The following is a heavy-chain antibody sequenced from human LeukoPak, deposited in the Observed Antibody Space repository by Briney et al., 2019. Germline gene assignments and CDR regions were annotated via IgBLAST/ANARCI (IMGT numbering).Heavy chain of an antibody. CDR2: IKEDGSEE. D-gene: IGHD3-22*01. Sequence: GGSLRLSCAASGFTFSSYWMTWVRQAQGKGLEGEADIKEDGSEEYYVDSVKGRFSISRDNAKNSLHLQMNSLRAEDTAVYYCARDWLAGNPYHAFDLWGKGTMVTVSS. CDR1: GFTFSSYW. J-gene: IGHJ3*01. CDR3: ARDWLAGNPYHAFDL. V-gene: IGHV3-7*01.